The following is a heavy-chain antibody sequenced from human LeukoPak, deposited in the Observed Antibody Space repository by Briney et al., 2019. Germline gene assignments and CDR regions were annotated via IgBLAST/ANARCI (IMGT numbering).Heavy chain of an antibody. J-gene: IGHJ4*02. CDR3: APDYYDSSGTQAILDY. D-gene: IGHD3-22*01. CDR1: GFTFSSYG. CDR2: ISYDGSNK. V-gene: IGHV3-30*03. Sequence: GRSLRLSCAASGFTFSSYGMHWVRQAPGKGLEWVAVISYDGSNKYYADSVKGRFTISRDNSKNTLYLQMNSLRAEDTAVYYCAPDYYDSSGTQAILDYWGQGTLVTVSS.